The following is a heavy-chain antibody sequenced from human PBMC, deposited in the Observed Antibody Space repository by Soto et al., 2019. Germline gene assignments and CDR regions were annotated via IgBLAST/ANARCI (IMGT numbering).Heavy chain of an antibody. V-gene: IGHV1-69*08. CDR3: ARPDFGDYWYFDL. J-gene: IGHJ2*01. Sequence: QDQLVQSGAEVKKPGSSVKVSCKASGGTFSSHTFSWVRQAPGQGLEWMGRIIPALGTATYAQKFQGRVTITAVASATTVYMELNSLRSEDTSVYYCARPDFGDYWYFDLWGRGTLVTVSS. D-gene: IGHD4-17*01. CDR1: GGTFSSHT. CDR2: IIPALGTA.